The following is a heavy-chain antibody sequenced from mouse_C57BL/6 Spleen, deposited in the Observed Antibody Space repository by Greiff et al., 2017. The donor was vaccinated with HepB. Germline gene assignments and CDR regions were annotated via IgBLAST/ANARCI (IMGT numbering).Heavy chain of an antibody. CDR1: GYAFSSYW. J-gene: IGHJ3*01. V-gene: IGHV1-80*01. D-gene: IGHD3-2*02. CDR2: IYPGDGDT. CDR3: ARGGAQAEDWFAY. Sequence: QVQLQQSGAELVKPGASVKISCKASGYAFSSYWMNWVKQRPGKGLEWIGQIYPGDGDTKYNGKFKGKATLTADKSSSTAYMQLSSLTSEDSAVYFCARGGAQAEDWFAYWGQGTLVTVSA.